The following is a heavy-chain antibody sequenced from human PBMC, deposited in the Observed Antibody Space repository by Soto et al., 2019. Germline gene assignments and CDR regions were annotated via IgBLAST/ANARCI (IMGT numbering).Heavy chain of an antibody. D-gene: IGHD1-26*01. J-gene: IGHJ5*02. CDR3: AKQLGATGWFDP. CDR2: ISSSSSYI. Sequence: GGSLRLSCAASGFTFSSYSMNWVRQAPGKGLEWVSSISSSSSYIYYADSVKGRFTISRDNAKNSLYLQMNSLRAEDTAVYYCAKQLGATGWFDPWGQGTLVTVSS. CDR1: GFTFSSYS. V-gene: IGHV3-21*01.